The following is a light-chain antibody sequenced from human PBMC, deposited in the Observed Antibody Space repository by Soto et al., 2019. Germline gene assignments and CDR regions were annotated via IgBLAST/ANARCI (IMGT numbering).Light chain of an antibody. CDR2: GAS. V-gene: IGKV3D-20*02. J-gene: IGKJ4*01. CDR3: QQCSNWPT. Sequence: EIVLTQSPGTLSLSPGERATLSCRTSQIVSTNYLAWYQQKPGQAPRLLIYGASNRATGIPDRFSGSGSGTDFTLTISTLEPEDFAVYYCQQCSNWPTFGGGTKVEIK. CDR1: QIVSTNY.